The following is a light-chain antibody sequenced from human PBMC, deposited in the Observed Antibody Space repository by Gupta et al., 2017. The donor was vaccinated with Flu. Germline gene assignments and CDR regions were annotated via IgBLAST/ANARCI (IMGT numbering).Light chain of an antibody. CDR1: TSDIGAHNR. CDR2: EVN. CDR3: TSFTRSNTWV. Sequence: QSALTQPASVSGSPGQSITIPCTGTTSDIGAHNRVSWCQQHPGKAPKLIIYEVNNRPSGVSNRFSGSKSGNTASLTISGLQAEDEADYYCTSFTRSNTWVFGGGTKLTVL. V-gene: IGLV2-14*01. J-gene: IGLJ3*02.